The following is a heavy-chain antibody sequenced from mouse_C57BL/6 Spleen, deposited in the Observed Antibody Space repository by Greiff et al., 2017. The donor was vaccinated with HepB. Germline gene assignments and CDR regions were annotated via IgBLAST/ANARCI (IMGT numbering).Heavy chain of an antibody. CDR2: IDPSDSYT. CDR3: ALTVVAPRAMDY. CDR1: GYTFTSYW. V-gene: IGHV1-59*01. J-gene: IGHJ4*01. D-gene: IGHD1-1*01. Sequence: QVQLQQPGAELVRPGTSVKLSCKASGYTFTSYWMHWVKQRPGQGLEWIGVIDPSDSYTNYNQKFKGKAILTVDTSSSTAYMQLSSLTSEDSAVYYCALTVVAPRAMDYWGQGTSVTVSS.